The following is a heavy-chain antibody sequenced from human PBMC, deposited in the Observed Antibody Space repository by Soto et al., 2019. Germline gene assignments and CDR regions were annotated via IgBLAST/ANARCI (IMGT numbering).Heavy chain of an antibody. CDR1: GLTLSSSGMD. CDR3: ANRRLEVGTLVTTAFDY. V-gene: IGHV2-5*02. J-gene: IGHJ4*02. D-gene: IGHD1-26*01. Sequence: SGPTLGNPTQTLTLTCTLSGLTLSSSGMDVGWIRQPPGKALEWLALIYLDDNKPYSPSLKNRLTITKDTSKNQVVLTLTNMDPVDTATYYCANRRLEVGTLVTTAFDYWGQGMLVTVSS. CDR2: IYLDDNK.